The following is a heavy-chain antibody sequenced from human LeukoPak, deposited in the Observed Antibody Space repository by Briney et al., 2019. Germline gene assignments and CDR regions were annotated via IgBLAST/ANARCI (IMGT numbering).Heavy chain of an antibody. CDR1: GYSISSGYY. CDR3: ARFSVVRGFFDY. J-gene: IGHJ4*02. Sequence: SETLSLTCTVSGYSISSGYYWGWIRQPPGKGLEWIGSIYYSGSTYYNPSLKSRVTISVDTSKNQFSLKLSSVTAADTAVYYCARFSVVRGFFDYWGQGTLVTVSS. D-gene: IGHD3-10*01. V-gene: IGHV4-38-2*02. CDR2: IYYSGST.